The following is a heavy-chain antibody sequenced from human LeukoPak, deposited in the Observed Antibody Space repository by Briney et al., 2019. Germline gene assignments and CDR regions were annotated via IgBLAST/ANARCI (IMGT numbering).Heavy chain of an antibody. CDR2: INQDGSEK. V-gene: IGHV3-7*01. CDR1: GGSISSSSYY. D-gene: IGHD1-26*01. Sequence: ETLSLTCTVSGGSISSSSYYWGWIRQAPGKGLEWVANINQDGSEKYYVDSVKGRFTTSRDYAENSLYLQMNSLRAEDTAVYYCARNIRHIVGASVFDYWGQGTLVTVSS. J-gene: IGHJ4*02. CDR3: ARNIRHIVGASVFDY.